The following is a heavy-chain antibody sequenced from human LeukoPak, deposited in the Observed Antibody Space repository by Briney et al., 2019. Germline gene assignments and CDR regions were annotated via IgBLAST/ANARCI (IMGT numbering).Heavy chain of an antibody. Sequence: SVKVSCKASGGTFSSYAISWVRQAPGQGLEWMGGIIPIFGTANYAQKFQGRVTITADEFTSTAYMELSSLRSEDTAVYYCAREYSGYDRGIDYWGQGTLVTVSS. V-gene: IGHV1-69*01. J-gene: IGHJ4*02. CDR1: GGTFSSYA. CDR3: AREYSGYDRGIDY. CDR2: IIPIFGTA. D-gene: IGHD5-12*01.